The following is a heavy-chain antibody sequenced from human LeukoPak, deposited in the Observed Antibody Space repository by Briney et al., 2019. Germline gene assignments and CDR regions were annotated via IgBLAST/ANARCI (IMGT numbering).Heavy chain of an antibody. Sequence: PGGSLRLSCAASGFTFSSYGMHWVRQAPGKGLEWVEVISYVGSDKYYADSVKGRFTIFRDNSKNTLYLQMNSLRAEDTAVYYCAKVGDYGDYALDYWGQGTLVTVSS. D-gene: IGHD4-17*01. J-gene: IGHJ4*02. CDR1: GFTFSSYG. CDR3: AKVGDYGDYALDY. CDR2: ISYVGSDK. V-gene: IGHV3-30*18.